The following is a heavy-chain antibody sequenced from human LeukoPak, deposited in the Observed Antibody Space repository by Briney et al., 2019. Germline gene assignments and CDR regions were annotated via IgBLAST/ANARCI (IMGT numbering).Heavy chain of an antibody. CDR3: ARGSGGDSCYDY. D-gene: IGHD2-15*01. J-gene: IGHJ4*02. V-gene: IGHV4-38-2*02. Sequence: SETLSLTCTVSAYSLSSGYYWGCIRQPPRKGLEWTGSIYHIGSTYYNPSLNSRLTISVDTSKNQLFLKLSSGTAADTAMYYCARGSGGDSCYDYWGQGTLVTVSS. CDR2: IYHIGST. CDR1: AYSLSSGYY.